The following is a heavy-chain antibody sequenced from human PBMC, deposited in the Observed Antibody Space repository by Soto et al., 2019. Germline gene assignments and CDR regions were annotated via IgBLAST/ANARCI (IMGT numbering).Heavy chain of an antibody. CDR3: ARGLVIRPYYYHGMDV. Sequence: QVQLQESGPGLVKPSQTLSLTCTVSGGSISSGDYFWSWIRQSPGKGLEWIGYISSIGSAYYKPSLKSRVSVSRDTSKNHFSLKLSCVTTTDTAVYYCARGLVIRPYYYHGMDVWGQGTTVTVSS. V-gene: IGHV4-30-4*01. D-gene: IGHD3-9*01. CDR1: GGSISSGDYF. CDR2: ISSIGSA. J-gene: IGHJ6*02.